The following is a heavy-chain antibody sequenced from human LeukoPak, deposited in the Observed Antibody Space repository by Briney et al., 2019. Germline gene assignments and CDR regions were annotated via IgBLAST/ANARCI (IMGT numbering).Heavy chain of an antibody. CDR2: MSPNSGDT. D-gene: IGHD7-27*01. Sequence: ASVKVSCKASGYTFTSYDFNWVRQATGQRPEWMGWMSPNSGDTGYAQKFQDRVTMTRNTSISTVYMELSSLRSDDTAVYYCARGPPNWGYDYWGPGTLVTVSP. V-gene: IGHV1-8*01. J-gene: IGHJ4*02. CDR1: GYTFTSYD. CDR3: ARGPPNWGYDY.